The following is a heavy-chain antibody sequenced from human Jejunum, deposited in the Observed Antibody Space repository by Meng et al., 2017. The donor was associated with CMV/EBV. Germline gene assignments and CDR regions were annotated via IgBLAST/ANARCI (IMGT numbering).Heavy chain of an antibody. D-gene: IGHD6-13*01. CDR2: ISRSGTTI. CDR3: ATSTWYYFDH. CDR1: GFNFGDYE. Sequence: WAASGFNFGDYERNWVRQAPGKGLEWVSHISRSGTTIYYADSVKGRFTISRGNAKNSLYLQMNSLRAEDTALYYCATSTWYYFDHWGQGTLVTVSS. V-gene: IGHV3-48*03. J-gene: IGHJ4*02.